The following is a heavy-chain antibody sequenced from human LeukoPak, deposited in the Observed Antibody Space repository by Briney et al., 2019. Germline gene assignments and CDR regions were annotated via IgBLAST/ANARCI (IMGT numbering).Heavy chain of an antibody. CDR1: GGSISTYY. J-gene: IGHJ4*02. Sequence: SETLSLTCTVSGGSISTYYWSWIRQSPGKGLKWIGYIYYSGSANYNPSLKSRVTISVDTSKNQFSLKLSSVTAADTAVYYCARDRLYYFDFWGQGTLVTVSS. V-gene: IGHV4-59*01. CDR3: ARDRLYYFDF. D-gene: IGHD2-21*02. CDR2: IYYSGSA.